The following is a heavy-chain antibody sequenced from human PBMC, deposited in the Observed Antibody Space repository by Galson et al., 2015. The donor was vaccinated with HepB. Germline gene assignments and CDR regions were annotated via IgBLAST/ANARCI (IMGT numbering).Heavy chain of an antibody. V-gene: IGHV1-69*13. J-gene: IGHJ4*02. Sequence: SVKVSCKASGDTFSTYPITWVRQAPGQGLDWMGGIIPIFPTPTYAPKFQGRVTLAADESTSTVYMELSSLRPDDTAVYYCATGGSCGGDCYNYYFDSWGQGTLVTVSS. CDR3: ATGGSCGGDCYNYYFDS. CDR1: GDTFSTYP. D-gene: IGHD2-21*02. CDR2: IIPIFPTP.